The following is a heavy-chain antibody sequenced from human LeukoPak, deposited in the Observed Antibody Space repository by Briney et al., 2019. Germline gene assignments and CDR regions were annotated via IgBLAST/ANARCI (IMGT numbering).Heavy chain of an antibody. CDR2: IYYSGSN. CDR1: GGSISSSSYY. CDR3: ARVGTVVPAAIPVSWFDP. J-gene: IGHJ5*02. V-gene: IGHV4-39*07. Sequence: SETLSLTCTVSGGSISSSSYYWGWIRQPPGKGLEWIGSIYYSGSNYYHPSLKSRVTVSVDTSKNQFSLKLSSVTAADTAVYYCARVGTVVPAAIPVSWFDPWGQGTLVTVSS. D-gene: IGHD2-2*01.